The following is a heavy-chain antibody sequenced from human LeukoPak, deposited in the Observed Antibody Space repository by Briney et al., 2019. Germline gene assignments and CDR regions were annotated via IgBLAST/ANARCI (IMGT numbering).Heavy chain of an antibody. CDR2: IRSKANSYAT. CDR1: GYSFTSYW. V-gene: IGHV3-73*01. CDR3: TRSGCTNGVCQDYYYYYYMDV. J-gene: IGHJ6*03. Sequence: GESLKISCKGSGYSFTSYWIGWVRQASGKGLEWVGRIRSKANSYATVYAASVKGRFTISRDDSKNTAYLQMNSLKTEDTAVYYCTRSGCTNGVCQDYYYYYYMDVWGKGTTVTVSS. D-gene: IGHD2-8*01.